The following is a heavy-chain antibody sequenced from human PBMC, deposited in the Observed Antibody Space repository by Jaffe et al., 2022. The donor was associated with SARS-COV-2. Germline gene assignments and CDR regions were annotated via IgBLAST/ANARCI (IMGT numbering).Heavy chain of an antibody. D-gene: IGHD3-10*01. CDR3: ARERSKGGLNWFDP. V-gene: IGHV4-59*01. CDR1: GGSISSYY. Sequence: QVQLQESGPGLVKPSETLSLTCTVSGGSISSYYWSWIRQPPGKGLEWIGYIYYSGSTNYNPSLKSRVTISVDTSKNQFSLKLSSVTAADTAVYYCARERSKGGLNWFDPWGQGTLVTVSS. CDR2: IYYSGST. J-gene: IGHJ5*02.